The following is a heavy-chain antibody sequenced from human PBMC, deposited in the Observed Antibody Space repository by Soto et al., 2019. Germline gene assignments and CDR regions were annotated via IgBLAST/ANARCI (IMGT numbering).Heavy chain of an antibody. D-gene: IGHD6-13*01. Sequence: PSETLSLTCTASGGSISSYYWSWIRQPPGKGLEWIGYIYYSGSTNYNPSLKSRVTISVDTSKNQFSLKLSSVTAADTAVYYCARVSAAYYYYGMDVWGQGTTVTVSS. CDR3: ARVSAAYYYYGMDV. CDR2: IYYSGST. V-gene: IGHV4-59*01. CDR1: GGSISSYY. J-gene: IGHJ6*02.